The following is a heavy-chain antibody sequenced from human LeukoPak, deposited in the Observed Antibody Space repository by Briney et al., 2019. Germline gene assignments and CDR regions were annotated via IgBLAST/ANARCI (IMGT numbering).Heavy chain of an antibody. CDR3: AREGPIAVAGYFDY. D-gene: IGHD6-19*01. J-gene: IGHJ4*02. V-gene: IGHV3-43*02. Sequence: GGSLRLSCIVSGFTFSNSWMNWVRQAPGKGLEWVSLSTGDGGRTYFADFVKGRFTISRDNSKNSLFLQMNSLRAEDTALYYCAREGPIAVAGYFDYWGQGSLVTVSS. CDR2: STGDGGRT. CDR1: GFTFSNSW.